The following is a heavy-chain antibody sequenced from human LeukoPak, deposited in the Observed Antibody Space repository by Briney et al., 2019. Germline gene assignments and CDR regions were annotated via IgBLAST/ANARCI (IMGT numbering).Heavy chain of an antibody. D-gene: IGHD6-19*01. V-gene: IGHV1-2*02. J-gene: IGHJ5*02. Sequence: ASVKVSCKASGYTFTGYYMHWVRQAPGQGLEWMGWINPNSGGPNYAQKFQGGVTMTRDTSISTAYMELSRLRSDDTAVYYCARDPYPSVAGTGWFDPWGQGTLVTVSS. CDR3: ARDPYPSVAGTGWFDP. CDR1: GYTFTGYY. CDR2: INPNSGGP.